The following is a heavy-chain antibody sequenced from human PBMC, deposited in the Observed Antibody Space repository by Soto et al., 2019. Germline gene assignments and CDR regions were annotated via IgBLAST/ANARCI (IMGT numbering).Heavy chain of an antibody. CDR2: INAGNGNT. Sequence: ASVKVSCKASGYTFTSYAMHWVRQAPGQRLEWMGWINAGNGNTKYSQKFQGRVTITRDTSASTAYMELSSLRSEDKAVYYCASSRITMVPYGMDVWGQGTTVTVSS. CDR1: GYTFTSYA. J-gene: IGHJ6*02. D-gene: IGHD3-10*01. V-gene: IGHV1-3*01. CDR3: ASSRITMVPYGMDV.